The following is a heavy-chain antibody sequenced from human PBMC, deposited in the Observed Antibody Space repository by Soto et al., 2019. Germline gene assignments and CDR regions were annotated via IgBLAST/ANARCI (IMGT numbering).Heavy chain of an antibody. CDR3: ARDLSPSGYDQAPSFDY. Sequence: GGSLRLSCAASGFTFSSYAMSWVRQPPGKGLEWVVSIRYDGSQKYHADSVKGRFIISRDYSKNTVYLQTSSLRAEDTAVYFCARDLSPSGYDQAPSFDYWGQGTLVTVSS. D-gene: IGHD5-12*01. J-gene: IGHJ4*02. CDR2: IRYDGSQK. CDR1: GFTFSSYA. V-gene: IGHV3-33*08.